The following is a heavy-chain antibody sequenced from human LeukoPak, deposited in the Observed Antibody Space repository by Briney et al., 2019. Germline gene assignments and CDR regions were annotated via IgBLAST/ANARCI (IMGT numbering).Heavy chain of an antibody. CDR2: FDPEDGET. J-gene: IGHJ4*02. CDR3: AAEQSGITIFGVVY. Sequence: GASVKVSCKVSGYTLTELSMHWVRQAPGKGLEWRGGFDPEDGETIYAQKFQGRVTMTEDTSTDTAYMELSSLRSEDTAVYYCAAEQSGITIFGVVYWGQGTLVTVSS. CDR1: GYTLTELS. V-gene: IGHV1-24*01. D-gene: IGHD3-3*01.